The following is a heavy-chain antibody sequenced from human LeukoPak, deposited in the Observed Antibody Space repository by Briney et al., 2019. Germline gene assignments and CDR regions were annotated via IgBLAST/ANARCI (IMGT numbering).Heavy chain of an antibody. D-gene: IGHD6-13*01. CDR2: ISAYNGNT. Sequence: ASVKVSCKASGYAFNRYGITWVRQAPGQGLEWMGWISAYNGNTNYAQKLQGRVTMTTDTSTSTAYMELRSLRSDDTAVYYCAREGYSSSWYSTGYYYGMDVWGQGTTVTVSS. CDR1: GYAFNRYG. V-gene: IGHV1-18*01. CDR3: AREGYSSSWYSTGYYYGMDV. J-gene: IGHJ6*02.